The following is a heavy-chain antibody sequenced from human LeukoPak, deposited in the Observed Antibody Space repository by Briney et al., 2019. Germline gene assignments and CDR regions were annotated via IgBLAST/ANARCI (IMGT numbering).Heavy chain of an antibody. V-gene: IGHV3-9*01. CDR3: AKYFTDSSSGFDY. Sequence: PGRSLRLSCAASGFTFDDYAMHWVRQAPGKGLEWVSGISWNSGNIGYADSVKGRFTISRDNAMNSLYLQMNSLRAEDTALYYCAKYFTDSSSGFDYWSQGTLVTVSS. J-gene: IGHJ4*02. CDR1: GFTFDDYA. CDR2: ISWNSGNI. D-gene: IGHD6-6*01.